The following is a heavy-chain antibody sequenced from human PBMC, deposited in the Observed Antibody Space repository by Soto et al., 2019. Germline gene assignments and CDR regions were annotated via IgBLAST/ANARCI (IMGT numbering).Heavy chain of an antibody. J-gene: IGHJ4*02. CDR1: GFTFSSYA. Sequence: QVQLVESGGGVVQPGRSLRLSCAASGFTFSSYAMYWVRQAPGKGLEWVAVISFNGGNKYYADSVKGRFTISRDNSKNTLYLQMNSLRAEDTAVYYCARDGGYCSGGSCYREPLFDYWGQGTLVTVSS. D-gene: IGHD2-15*01. CDR2: ISFNGGNK. CDR3: ARDGGYCSGGSCYREPLFDY. V-gene: IGHV3-30-3*01.